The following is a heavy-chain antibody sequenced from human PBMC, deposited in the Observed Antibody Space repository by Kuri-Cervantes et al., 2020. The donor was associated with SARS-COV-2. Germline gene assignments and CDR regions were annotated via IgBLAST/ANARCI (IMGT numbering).Heavy chain of an antibody. D-gene: IGHD6-13*01. CDR3: ARSIAAAGPIDY. J-gene: IGHJ4*02. V-gene: IGHV4-61*05. CDR1: GGSISSSSYY. Sequence: ESLKISCTVSGGSISSSSYYWGWIRQPPGKGLEWIGYIYYSGSTNYNPSLKSRVTISVDTSKNQFSLKLSPVTAADTAVYYCARSIAAAGPIDYWGQGTLVTVSS. CDR2: IYYSGST.